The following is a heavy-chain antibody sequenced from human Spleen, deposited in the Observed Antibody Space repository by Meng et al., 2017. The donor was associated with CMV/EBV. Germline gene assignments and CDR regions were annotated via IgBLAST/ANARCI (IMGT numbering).Heavy chain of an antibody. Sequence: ASVKVSCKASGYTFTGYYIHWVRQAPGQGLEWMGWINPNSGGTNYAQKFQGRVTMTRDTSISTTYMELSRLRFDDTAVYYCARNVDTAMVYNPPNHDDYWGQGTLVTVSS. CDR1: GYTFTGYY. V-gene: IGHV1-2*02. D-gene: IGHD5-18*01. J-gene: IGHJ4*02. CDR2: INPNSGGT. CDR3: ARNVDTAMVYNPPNHDDY.